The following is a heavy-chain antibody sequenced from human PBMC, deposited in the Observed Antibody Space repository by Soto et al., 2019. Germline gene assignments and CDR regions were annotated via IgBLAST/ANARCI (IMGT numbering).Heavy chain of an antibody. CDR2: ISYDGSNK. CDR1: GFTFSSYA. D-gene: IGHD2-15*01. V-gene: IGHV3-30-3*01. Sequence: QVQLVESGGGVVQPGRSLRLSCAASGFTFSSYAMHWVRQAPGKGLEWVAVISYDGSNKYYADSVKGRFTISRDNSKNTXXLQMNSLRAEDTAVYYCARDPYCSGGSCYQYGMDVWGQGTTVTVSS. J-gene: IGHJ6*02. CDR3: ARDPYCSGGSCYQYGMDV.